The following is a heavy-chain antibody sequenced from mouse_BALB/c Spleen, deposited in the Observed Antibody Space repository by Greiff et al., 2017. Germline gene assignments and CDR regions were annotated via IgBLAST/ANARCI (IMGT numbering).Heavy chain of an antibody. D-gene: IGHD1-1*01. CDR1: GYTFTDYN. V-gene: IGHV1-18*01. CDR3: ASGSSFPYAMDY. CDR2: INPNNGGT. Sequence: VQLQQSGPELVKPGASVKIPCKASGYTFTDYNMDWVKQSHGKSLEWIGDINPNNGGTIYNQKFKGKATLTVDKSSSTAYMELRSLTSEDTAVYYCASGSSFPYAMDYWGQGTSVTVSS. J-gene: IGHJ4*01.